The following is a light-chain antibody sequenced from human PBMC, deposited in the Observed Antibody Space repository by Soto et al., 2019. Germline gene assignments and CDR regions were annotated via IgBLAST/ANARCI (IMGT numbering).Light chain of an antibody. CDR2: GAS. Sequence: EILLTQAPGPLSLSPGERATLSCRASQSVSSSYLAWYQQKPGQAPRLLIYGASNRATGIPDRFSGSGSGTDFTLTISRLEPEDFAVYYCQQYGSSGTFGQGAKVDIK. CDR1: QSVSSSY. J-gene: IGKJ1*01. V-gene: IGKV3-20*01. CDR3: QQYGSSGT.